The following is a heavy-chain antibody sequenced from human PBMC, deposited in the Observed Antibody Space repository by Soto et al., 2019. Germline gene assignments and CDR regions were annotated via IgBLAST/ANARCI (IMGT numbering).Heavy chain of an antibody. CDR1: GFTFSSYW. Sequence: GGSLRLSCAAPGFTFSSYWMSWVRQAPGKGLEWVANIKQDGSEKYYVDSVKGRFTISRDNAKNSLYLQMNSLRAEDTAVYYCARGGYSSSSGLYYYGMDVWGQGTTVTVSS. J-gene: IGHJ6*02. CDR2: IKQDGSEK. CDR3: ARGGYSSSSGLYYYGMDV. V-gene: IGHV3-7*01. D-gene: IGHD6-6*01.